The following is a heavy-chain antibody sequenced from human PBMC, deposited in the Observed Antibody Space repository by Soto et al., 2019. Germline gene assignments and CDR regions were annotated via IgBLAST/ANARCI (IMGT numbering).Heavy chain of an antibody. Sequence: PGGSLRLSCAASGFTFSSYAMSWVRQAPGKGLEWVSAISGSGGSTYYADSVKGRFTISRDNSKNTLYLQMNSLRAEDTAVYYCATSGRFLEWPPFDYWGQGALVTVSS. CDR2: ISGSGGST. CDR1: GFTFSSYA. V-gene: IGHV3-23*01. D-gene: IGHD3-3*01. CDR3: ATSGRFLEWPPFDY. J-gene: IGHJ4*02.